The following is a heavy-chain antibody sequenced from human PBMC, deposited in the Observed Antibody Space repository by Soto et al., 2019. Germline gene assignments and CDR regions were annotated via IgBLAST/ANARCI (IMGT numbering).Heavy chain of an antibody. CDR1: GFTFGNYG. V-gene: IGHV3-23*01. CDR2: ISGGGGST. J-gene: IGHJ3*01. D-gene: IGHD2-21*02. Sequence: EVQLLESGGGLVQPGGSLRLSCAASGFTFGNYGMNWVRQAPGKGLEWVSGISGGGGSTYYADSVKGRFTISRDPSKNTVFLEMNSLRGEATAVYYCAKGFIVVVTVLRPDDAFDVWGQGTLVTVSS. CDR3: AKGFIVVVTVLRPDDAFDV.